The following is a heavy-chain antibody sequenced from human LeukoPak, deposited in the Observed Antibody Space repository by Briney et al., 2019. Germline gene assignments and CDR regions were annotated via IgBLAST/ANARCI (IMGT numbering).Heavy chain of an antibody. Sequence: ASVKVSCKASGYTFTGYYMHWVRQAPGQGLEWMGLINPNSGGTNYAQKFQGRVTMTRDTSIRTAYVELSRLRSDDTAVYYCAREGDIVVVVAAAFDYWGQGTLVTVSS. J-gene: IGHJ4*02. V-gene: IGHV1-2*02. CDR1: GYTFTGYY. D-gene: IGHD2-15*01. CDR3: AREGDIVVVVAAAFDY. CDR2: INPNSGGT.